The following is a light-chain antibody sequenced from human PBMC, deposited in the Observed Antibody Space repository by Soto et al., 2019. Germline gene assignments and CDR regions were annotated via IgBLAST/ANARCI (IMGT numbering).Light chain of an antibody. CDR3: QQYNNWPYT. J-gene: IGKJ2*01. Sequence: EIVMTQSPATLSVSPGERVTLSCRASQPVSRNFAWYRQKPGQAPTLVIYGATTRATGIPARFSGSGSGTEVTLTISSLLSEDFAVYYCQQYNNWPYTLGQGTKLEIK. CDR1: QPVSRN. V-gene: IGKV3-15*01. CDR2: GAT.